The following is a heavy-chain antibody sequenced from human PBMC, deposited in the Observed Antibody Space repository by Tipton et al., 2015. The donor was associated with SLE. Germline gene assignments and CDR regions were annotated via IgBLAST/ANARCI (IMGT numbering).Heavy chain of an antibody. Sequence: LRLSCTVSGGSISSYYWSWIRQPPGKGLEWIGYIYYGGSTNYNPSLKSRVTISVDTSKNQFSLKLSSVTAADTAVYYCARGSYGSGRDWFDPWGQGTLVTVSS. CDR2: IYYGGST. V-gene: IGHV4-59*01. CDR3: ARGSYGSGRDWFDP. D-gene: IGHD3-10*01. J-gene: IGHJ5*02. CDR1: GGSISSYY.